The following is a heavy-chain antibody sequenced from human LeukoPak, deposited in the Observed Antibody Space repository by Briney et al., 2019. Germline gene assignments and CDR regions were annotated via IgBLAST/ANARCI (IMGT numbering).Heavy chain of an antibody. CDR3: AKDLISPRSVGSSEKLDY. V-gene: IGHV3-23*01. CDR2: IFGSGIDT. D-gene: IGHD3-10*01. CDR1: GFTFSSYA. J-gene: IGHJ4*02. Sequence: GGSLRLSCAASGFTFSSYAMRWVRQAPGKGLEWVSSIFGSGIDTQYADSVKGRFTISRDNSKNTLYLEMNSLRPEDTAIYYCAKDLISPRSVGSSEKLDYWGQGTLVTVSS.